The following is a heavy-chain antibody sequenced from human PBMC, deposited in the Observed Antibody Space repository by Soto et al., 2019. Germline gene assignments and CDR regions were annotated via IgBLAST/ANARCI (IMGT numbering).Heavy chain of an antibody. J-gene: IGHJ6*02. Sequence: PSETLSLTCTVSGGSITSGGYSWSWIRQSPGQGLEWIGYIYQGGSAYYNPSLKTRVTILVDRSNNQFSLNLTSVTAADTAVYYCARRRYGLNYYYYYGMDVWGQGTTVTVSS. CDR1: GGSITSGGYS. D-gene: IGHD5-18*01. CDR2: IYQGGSA. V-gene: IGHV4-30-2*06. CDR3: ARRRYGLNYYYYYGMDV.